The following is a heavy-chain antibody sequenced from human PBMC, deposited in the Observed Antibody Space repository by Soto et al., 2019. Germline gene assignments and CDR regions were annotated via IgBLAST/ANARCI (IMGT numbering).Heavy chain of an antibody. D-gene: IGHD6-13*01. V-gene: IGHV3-53*01. J-gene: IGHJ5*02. Sequence: GGSLRLSCAASGFTFSSYAMSWVRQAPGKGLEWVSVIYSGGSTYYADSVKGRFTISRDNSKNTLYLQMNSLRAEDTAVYYCARDIAAAGSEAWGQGTLVTVSS. CDR3: ARDIAAAGSEA. CDR2: IYSGGST. CDR1: GFTFSSYA.